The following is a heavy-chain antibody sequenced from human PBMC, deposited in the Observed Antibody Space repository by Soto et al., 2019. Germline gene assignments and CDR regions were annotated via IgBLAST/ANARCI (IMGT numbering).Heavy chain of an antibody. CDR3: ARASRRPYCSSTSCYPLDY. V-gene: IGHV3-33*01. D-gene: IGHD2-2*01. J-gene: IGHJ4*02. Sequence: GGSLRLSCAASGFTFSSYGMHWVRQAPGKGLEWVAVIWYDGSNKYYADSVKGRFTISRDNSKNTLYLQMNSLRAEDTAVYYCARASRRPYCSSTSCYPLDYWGQGTLVTVSS. CDR2: IWYDGSNK. CDR1: GFTFSSYG.